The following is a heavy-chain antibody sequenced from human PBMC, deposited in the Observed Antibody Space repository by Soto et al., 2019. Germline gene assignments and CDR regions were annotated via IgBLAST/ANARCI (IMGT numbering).Heavy chain of an antibody. CDR2: IYYSGST. CDR1: GGSISSSSYY. J-gene: IGHJ3*02. CDR3: ARPSRYDSRVYNAFDI. V-gene: IGHV4-39*01. Sequence: QLQLQESGPGLVKPSETLSLTCTVSGGSISSSSYYWGWIRQPPGKGLEWIGSIYYSGSTYYNPSLKSRVTISVDTSKNQFSLKLSSVTAADTAVYYCARPSRYDSRVYNAFDIWGQGTMVTVSS. D-gene: IGHD3-22*01.